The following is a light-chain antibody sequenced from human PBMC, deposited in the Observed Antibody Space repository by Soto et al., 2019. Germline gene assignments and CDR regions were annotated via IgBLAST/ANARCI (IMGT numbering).Light chain of an antibody. CDR3: QQRSNWPPWT. V-gene: IGKV3D-11*01. Sequence: EIVMTQSPATLSVSPGERATLSCTANQGISNNLAWYQHKPGQAPRLLVYGASTRAAGIPAGFSGSGPGTDFTLTISSLEPEDFAVYYCQQRSNWPPWTFGQGTKVDIK. CDR2: GAS. J-gene: IGKJ1*01. CDR1: QGISNN.